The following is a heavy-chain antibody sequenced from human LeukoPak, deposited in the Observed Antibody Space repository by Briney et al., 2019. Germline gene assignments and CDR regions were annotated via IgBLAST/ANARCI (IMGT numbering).Heavy chain of an antibody. CDR2: IYYSGCT. D-gene: IGHD3-16*01. Sequence: SETLSLTCTLSGGSSSNYYWSWIRQPPGKGLEWIGYIYYSGCTNYNPSLKSRVTISVDTSKNQFSLKLSSVTAADTAVYYCARHPPYDYVWGSFDYWGQGTLVTVSS. CDR1: GGSSSNYY. V-gene: IGHV4-59*08. CDR3: ARHPPYDYVWGSFDY. J-gene: IGHJ4*02.